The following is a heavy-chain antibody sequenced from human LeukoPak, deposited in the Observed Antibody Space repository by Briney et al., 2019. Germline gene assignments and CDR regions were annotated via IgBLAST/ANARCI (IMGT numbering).Heavy chain of an antibody. CDR1: GFTFDGYA. CDR3: AKASGDGWYVFDY. V-gene: IGHV3-9*01. D-gene: IGHD6-19*01. J-gene: IGHJ4*02. CDR2: ISWNSGSI. Sequence: GGSLRLSCAASGFTFDGYAMHWVRQAPGKGLEWVSGISWNSGSIGYADSVKGRFTISRDNAKNSLYLQMNSLRAEDTALYYCAKASGDGWYVFDYWGQGTLVTVSS.